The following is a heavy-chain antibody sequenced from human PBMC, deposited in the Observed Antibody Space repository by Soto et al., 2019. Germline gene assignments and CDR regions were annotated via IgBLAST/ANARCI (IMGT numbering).Heavy chain of an antibody. CDR3: AKINSSSWYLNWFDP. D-gene: IGHD6-13*01. CDR2: ISGSGGST. Sequence: GGSLRLSCAASGFTFSSYVMSWVRQAPGKGLEWVSAISGSGGSTYYADSVKGRFTISRDNSKNTLYLQMNSLRAEDTAVYYCAKINSSSWYLNWFDPWGQGTLVTISS. J-gene: IGHJ5*02. V-gene: IGHV3-23*01. CDR1: GFTFSSYV.